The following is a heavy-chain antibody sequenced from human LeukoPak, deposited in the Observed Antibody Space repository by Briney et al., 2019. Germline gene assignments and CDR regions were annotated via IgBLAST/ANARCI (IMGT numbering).Heavy chain of an antibody. V-gene: IGHV3-30-3*01. Sequence: SLRLSCAASGFTFSSYAMHWVRQAPGKGLEWVAVISYDGSNKYYADSVKGRFTISRDNSKNTLYLQMNSLRAEDTAVYYCARAAITMVRGVFDYWGQGTLVTVSS. J-gene: IGHJ4*02. CDR3: ARAAITMVRGVFDY. CDR2: ISYDGSNK. D-gene: IGHD3-10*01. CDR1: GFTFSSYA.